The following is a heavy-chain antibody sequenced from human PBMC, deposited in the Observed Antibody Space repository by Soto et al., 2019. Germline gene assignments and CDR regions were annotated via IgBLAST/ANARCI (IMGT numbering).Heavy chain of an antibody. Sequence: PGGSLRLCCAASGCTFNSYAMNWVRQAPGKGLAWVSAIGTDGNTYYANSVKGRFTISRDNSRTTLYLQMNSLRVEDTALYYCVRKYPGTRPFDYWGQGTLVTVSS. CDR3: VRKYPGTRPFDY. D-gene: IGHD2-2*01. J-gene: IGHJ4*01. V-gene: IGHV3-23*01. CDR1: GCTFNSYA. CDR2: IGTDGNT.